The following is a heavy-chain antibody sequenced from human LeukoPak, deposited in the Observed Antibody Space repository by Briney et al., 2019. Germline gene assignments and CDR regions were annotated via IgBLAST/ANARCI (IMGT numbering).Heavy chain of an antibody. D-gene: IGHD3-10*01. V-gene: IGHV3-9*01. CDR1: GFTFDDYA. Sequence: GGSLRLSCAASGFTFDDYAMHWVLQAPGKGLEWVSGISWNSGSIGYADSVKGRFTISRDNAKNSLYLQMNSLRAEDTALYYCATHMVATSDAFDIWGQGTMVTVSS. CDR3: ATHMVATSDAFDI. CDR2: ISWNSGSI. J-gene: IGHJ3*02.